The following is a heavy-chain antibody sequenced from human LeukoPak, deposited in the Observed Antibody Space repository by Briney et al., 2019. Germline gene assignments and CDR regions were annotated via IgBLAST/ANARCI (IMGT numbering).Heavy chain of an antibody. CDR2: TIPIFGTA. CDR1: AGTSSSYA. D-gene: IGHD2-15*01. J-gene: IGHJ6*03. Sequence: SVKVSCKASAGTSSSYAISWVRHAPGRGLEWMGGTIPIFGTANYAQKFQGRVTITTDESTSTAYMELSSLRSEDTAVYYCARGARLGGSYYYYYMDVWGKGTTVTVSS. V-gene: IGHV1-69*05. CDR3: ARGARLGGSYYYYYMDV.